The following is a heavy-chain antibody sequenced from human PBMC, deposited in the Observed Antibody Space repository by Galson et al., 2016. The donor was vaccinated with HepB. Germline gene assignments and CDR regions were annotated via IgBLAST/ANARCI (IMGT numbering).Heavy chain of an antibody. V-gene: IGHV3-23*01. CDR3: ASFLEKVRPMDY. CDR1: GFTFITYA. D-gene: IGHD4/OR15-4a*01. CDR2: ITSGGDET. Sequence: SLRLSCAASGFTFITYAMSWVRQAPGKGLEWVSLITSGGDETYFADSVKGRFTISRDNSKNTVYLQMNSLRAEDTAVYYCASFLEKVRPMDYWGRGTLVSVSS. J-gene: IGHJ4*02.